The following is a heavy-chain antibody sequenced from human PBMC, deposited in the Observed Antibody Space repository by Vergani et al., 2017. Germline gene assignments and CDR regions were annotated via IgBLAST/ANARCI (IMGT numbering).Heavy chain of an antibody. V-gene: IGHV3-21*01. CDR3: AGDYQADFWSGSISSYGMDV. CDR2: ISSSSSYI. J-gene: IGHJ6*02. D-gene: IGHD3-3*01. CDR1: GFTFSSYS. Sequence: EVQLVESGGGLVKPGGSLRLSCAASGFTFSSYSMNWVRKAPGKGLEWVSSISSSSSYIYYADSVKGRFTISRDNAKNSLYLQMNSLRAEDTAVYYCAGDYQADFWSGSISSYGMDVWGQGTTVTVSS.